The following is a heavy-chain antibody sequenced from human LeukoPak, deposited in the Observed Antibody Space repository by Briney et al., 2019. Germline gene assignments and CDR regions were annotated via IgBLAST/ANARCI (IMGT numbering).Heavy chain of an antibody. V-gene: IGHV4-34*01. J-gene: IGHJ3*02. CDR1: GGSFSGYY. CDR2: INHSGST. CDR3: ARDRIVGATMHAFDI. D-gene: IGHD1-26*01. Sequence: SETLSLTCAVYGGSFSGYYWSWIRQPPGKGLEWIGEINHSGSTNYNPSLKSRVTISVDTSKNQFSLKLSSVTAADTAVYYCARDRIVGATMHAFDIWGQGTMVTVSS.